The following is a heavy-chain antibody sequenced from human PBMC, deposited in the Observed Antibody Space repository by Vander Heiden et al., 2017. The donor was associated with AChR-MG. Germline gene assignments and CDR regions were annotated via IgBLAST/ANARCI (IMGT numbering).Heavy chain of an antibody. CDR2: FSGRSSLT. CDR1: GFTFSTSS. J-gene: IGHJ3*02. CDR3: ARITYYYDSSGSYYEETSVSFDI. D-gene: IGHD3-22*01. Sequence: EVQLVESGGGLVQPGGSLRLSCAASGFTFSTSSMSWVRQAPGKGLEWVSYFSGRSSLTYYADSVRGRFTISRDNAKKSLYLQMNSLRDEDTAVYYCARITYYYDSSGSYYEETSVSFDIWGQGTMVTVSS. V-gene: IGHV3-48*02.